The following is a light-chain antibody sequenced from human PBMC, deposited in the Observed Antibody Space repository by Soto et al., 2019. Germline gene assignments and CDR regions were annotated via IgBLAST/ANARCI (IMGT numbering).Light chain of an antibody. CDR2: DAS. CDR3: QQYSICRYS. V-gene: IGKV1-5*01. J-gene: IGKJ2*03. CDR1: QTISSW. Sequence: DIQMTQSPSTLSASVGDRVTITCRASQTISSWLAWYEQKPGKAPRLLIYDASSLERGVPSRFRGSASGKEFTLTISSLQPDDFATSYCQQYSICRYSCGQGTKLEIK.